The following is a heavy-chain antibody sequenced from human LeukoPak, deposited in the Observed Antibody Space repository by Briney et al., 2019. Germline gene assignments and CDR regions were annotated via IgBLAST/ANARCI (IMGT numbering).Heavy chain of an antibody. CDR1: GYTFTSYG. V-gene: IGHV1-18*01. J-gene: IGHJ6*02. CDR2: ISAYNGNT. Sequence: GASVKVSCKASGYTFTSYGISWVRQAPGQGLEWMGWISAYNGNTNYAQKLQGRVTMTTDTSTSTAYMELRSLRSDDTAMYYCARDETFDYYYGMDVWGQGTTVTVSS. CDR3: ARDETFDYYYGMDV.